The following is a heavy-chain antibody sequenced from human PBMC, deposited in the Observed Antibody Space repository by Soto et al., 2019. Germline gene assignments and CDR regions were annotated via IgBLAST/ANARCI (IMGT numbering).Heavy chain of an antibody. D-gene: IGHD2-2*01. V-gene: IGHV1-69*04. J-gene: IGHJ6*02. CDR1: GYTFTSYG. CDR2: INPILGIA. CDR3: AREVHCISTSCSYYYYYYGMDV. Sequence: SVKVSCKASGYTFTSYGISWVRQAPGQGLEWMGRINPILGIANYAQKFQGRVTMTANTSISTAYMELSSLRSEDTAVYYCAREVHCISTSCSYYYYYYGMDVWGQGTTVTVSS.